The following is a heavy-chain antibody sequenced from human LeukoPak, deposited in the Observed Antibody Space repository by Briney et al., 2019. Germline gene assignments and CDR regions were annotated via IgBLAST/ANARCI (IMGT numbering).Heavy chain of an antibody. Sequence: GGSLRLSCAASGFTFSGYAMYWVRQAPDKGLEWVAVITYDGRNKYYADSVRGRFTISRDNSKNTLYLQMNSLRAEDTAVYYCAKDRVEGKQWLAQFDYWGQGTLVTVSS. CDR2: ITYDGRNK. J-gene: IGHJ4*02. CDR1: GFTFSGYA. CDR3: AKDRVEGKQWLAQFDY. D-gene: IGHD6-19*01. V-gene: IGHV3-30*18.